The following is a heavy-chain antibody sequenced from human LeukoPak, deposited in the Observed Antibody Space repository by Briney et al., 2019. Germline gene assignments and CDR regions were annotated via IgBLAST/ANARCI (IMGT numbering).Heavy chain of an antibody. CDR3: ARHRANDDYYDSSGYYYLGY. J-gene: IGHJ4*02. V-gene: IGHV5-51*01. CDR2: IYPGDSDT. D-gene: IGHD3-22*01. Sequence: GESLKISCKGSGYSFTSYWIGWVRQMPGKGLEWMGIIYPGDSDTRYSPSFQGQVTISADKSISTAYLQWSSLKATDTAMYYCARHRANDDYYDSSGYYYLGYWGQGTLVTVSS. CDR1: GYSFTSYW.